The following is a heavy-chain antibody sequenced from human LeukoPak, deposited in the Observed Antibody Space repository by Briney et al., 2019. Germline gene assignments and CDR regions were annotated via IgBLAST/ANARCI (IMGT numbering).Heavy chain of an antibody. J-gene: IGHJ4*02. CDR2: INPNSGGT. CDR1: GYTFTGYY. V-gene: IGHV1-2*06. D-gene: IGHD3-22*01. Sequence: GASVNVSCKASGYTFTGYYMHWVRQAPGQGLEWMGRINPNSGGTNYAQKFQGRVTMTRDTSISTAYMELSRLRSDDTAVYYCARVQSEYYYDSSGYYYWGQGTLVTVSS. CDR3: ARVQSEYYYDSSGYYY.